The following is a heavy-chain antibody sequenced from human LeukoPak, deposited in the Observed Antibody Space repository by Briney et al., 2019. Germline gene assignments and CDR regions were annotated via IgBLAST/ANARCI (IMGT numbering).Heavy chain of an antibody. J-gene: IGHJ4*02. Sequence: SETLSLTCTVSGYSINSAYYWGWIRQPPGKGLEWIGSIYHSGSTYYNPSLKSRVTISVDTSRNQFSLKLSSVTAADTAVYYCARVYGSGSYFPDYWGQGTLVTVSS. CDR1: GYSINSAYY. V-gene: IGHV4-38-2*02. CDR3: ARVYGSGSYFPDY. CDR2: IYHSGST. D-gene: IGHD3-10*01.